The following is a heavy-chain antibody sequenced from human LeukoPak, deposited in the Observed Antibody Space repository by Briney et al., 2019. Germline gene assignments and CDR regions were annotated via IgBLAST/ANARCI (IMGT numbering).Heavy chain of an antibody. CDR3: ARGRASAFDV. V-gene: IGHV6-1*01. Sequence: SQTLSLTCAISGDSVSTSGVAWNWVRQSPSRGLEWLGRTYYTSKRNTDYAGSVKSRIVVNPDTTNNQFSLQLNSVTYEDTAVCYCARGRASAFDVWGQATMVTVSS. CDR2: TYYTSKRNT. J-gene: IGHJ3*01. CDR1: GDSVSTSGVA. D-gene: IGHD6-25*01.